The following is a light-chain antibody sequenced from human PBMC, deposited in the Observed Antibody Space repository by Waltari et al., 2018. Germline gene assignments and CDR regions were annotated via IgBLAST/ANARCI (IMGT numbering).Light chain of an antibody. CDR3: MQGTNWPQS. CDR2: KVS. J-gene: IGKJ2*03. Sequence: DVVMTQSPLSLPVTLGQPASISCRSSQSLVYSDGNIYLNWFQQRPGQSPRRLIYKVSMRDSGVPDRFSGSGSGTDFTLRISRVEAEDVGLYFCMQGTNWPQSFGQGTKLEIK. V-gene: IGKV2-30*01. CDR1: QSLVYSDGNIY.